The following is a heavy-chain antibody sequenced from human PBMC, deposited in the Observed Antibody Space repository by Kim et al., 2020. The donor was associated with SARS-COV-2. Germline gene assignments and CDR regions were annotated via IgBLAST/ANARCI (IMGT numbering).Heavy chain of an antibody. CDR3: ARGRWGYKVPPGPWSWFDP. D-gene: IGHD5-12*01. V-gene: IGHV1-69*13. Sequence: SVKVSCKASGGTFSSYAISWVRQAPGQGLEWMGGIIPIFGTANYAQKFQGRVTITADESTSTAYMELSSLRSEDTAVYYCARGRWGYKVPPGPWSWFDPWGQGTLVTVSS. J-gene: IGHJ5*02. CDR1: GGTFSSYA. CDR2: IIPIFGTA.